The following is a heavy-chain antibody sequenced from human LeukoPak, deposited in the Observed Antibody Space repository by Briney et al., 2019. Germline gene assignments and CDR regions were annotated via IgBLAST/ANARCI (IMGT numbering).Heavy chain of an antibody. V-gene: IGHV4-59*01. D-gene: IGHD1-26*01. J-gene: IGHJ4*02. CDR3: ARVGGSYYDY. CDR1: GGSISSYY. CDR2: IYYSGST. Sequence: SETLSLTCTVYGGSISSYYWSWLRQPPGKGLGWIGYIYYSGSTNYNPSLKRRVTIPVDTSKIQFSLKLSSVAAADASVYYCARVGGSYYDYWGQGTLVTVSS.